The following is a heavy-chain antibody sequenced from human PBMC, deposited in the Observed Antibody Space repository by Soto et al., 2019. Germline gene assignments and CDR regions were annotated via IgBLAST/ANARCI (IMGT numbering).Heavy chain of an antibody. D-gene: IGHD3-10*01. CDR2: ISGSGGST. CDR1: GFTFSSYA. J-gene: IGHJ6*02. CDR3: ARDHPHYYGSGSYPHGMDV. Sequence: PGGSLRLSCAASGFTFSSYAMSWVRQAPGKGLEWVSAISGSGGSTYYADSVKGRFTISRDNSKNTLYLQMNSLRDEDTAVYYCARDHPHYYGSGSYPHGMDVWGQGTTVTVSS. V-gene: IGHV3-23*01.